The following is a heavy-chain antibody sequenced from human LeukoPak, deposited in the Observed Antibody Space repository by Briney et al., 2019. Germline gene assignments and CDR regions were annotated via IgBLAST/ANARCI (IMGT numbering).Heavy chain of an antibody. V-gene: IGHV3-30-3*01. CDR2: ISYDGSNK. Sequence: GGPLRLSCAASGFTFSSYAMHWVRQAPGKGLEWVAVISYDGSNKYYADSVKGRFTISRDNSKNTLYLQMNSLRAEDTAVYYCARDFGIAVLDYWGQGTLVTVSS. CDR3: ARDFGIAVLDY. J-gene: IGHJ4*02. CDR1: GFTFSSYA. D-gene: IGHD6-19*01.